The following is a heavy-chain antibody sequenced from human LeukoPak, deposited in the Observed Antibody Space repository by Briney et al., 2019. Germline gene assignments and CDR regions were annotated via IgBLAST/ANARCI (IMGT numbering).Heavy chain of an antibody. Sequence: SGTLSLTCTVSGGSISSSSYYWGWIRQPPGKGLEWIGSIYYSGSTYYNPSLKSRVTISVDTSKNQFSLKLSSVTAADTAVYYCARHYNRDDLLDYWGQGTLVTVSS. V-gene: IGHV4-39*01. D-gene: IGHD1-20*01. J-gene: IGHJ4*02. CDR2: IYYSGST. CDR1: GGSISSSSYY. CDR3: ARHYNRDDLLDY.